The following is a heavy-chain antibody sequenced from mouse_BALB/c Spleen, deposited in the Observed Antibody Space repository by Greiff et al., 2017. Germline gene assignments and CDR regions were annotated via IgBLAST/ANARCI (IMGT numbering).Heavy chain of an antibody. J-gene: IGHJ2*01. Sequence: EVQGVESGPELMKPGASVKISCKASGYSFTSYYMHWVKQSHGKSLEWIGYIDPFNGGTSYNQKFKGKATLTVDKSSSTAYMHLSSLTSEDSAVYYCARELNYFDYWGQGTTLTVSS. CDR3: ARELNYFDY. D-gene: IGHD1-3*01. V-gene: IGHV1S135*01. CDR1: GYSFTSYY. CDR2: IDPFNGGT.